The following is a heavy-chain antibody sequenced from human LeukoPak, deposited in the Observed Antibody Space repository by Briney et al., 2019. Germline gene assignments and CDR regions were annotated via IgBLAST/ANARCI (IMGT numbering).Heavy chain of an antibody. V-gene: IGHV4-39*01. Sequence: TASETLSLTCTVSGVSISSSSNYWGWIRQPPGKGLEWIGTIYSTGNTYYNPSLKSRLTISIDTSKNQSSLKLSSVTAADTAVYYCARGGESGYDTWGQGSLVTVSS. CDR2: IYSTGNT. CDR1: GVSISSSSNY. D-gene: IGHD5-12*01. CDR3: ARGGESGYDT. J-gene: IGHJ5*02.